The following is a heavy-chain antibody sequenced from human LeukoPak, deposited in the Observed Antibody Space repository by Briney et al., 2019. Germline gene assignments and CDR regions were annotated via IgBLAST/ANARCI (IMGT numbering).Heavy chain of an antibody. Sequence: GESLKISCKGSGYSFTSYWIGWVRQMPGKGLEWMGIIYPGDSDTRYSPSFQGQVTISADKSISTAYLQWSSLKASDTAMYYCARSSFDYGGNRIFDFDYWGQGTPVTVSS. CDR2: IYPGDSDT. V-gene: IGHV5-51*01. J-gene: IGHJ4*02. D-gene: IGHD4-23*01. CDR3: ARSSFDYGGNRIFDFDY. CDR1: GYSFTSYW.